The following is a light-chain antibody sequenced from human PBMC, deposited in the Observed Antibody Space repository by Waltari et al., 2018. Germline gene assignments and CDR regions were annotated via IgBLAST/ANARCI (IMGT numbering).Light chain of an antibody. CDR2: DAS. Sequence: EVVMTQSPATLSVSPGERATLSCKASQSVSSNLAWYQQKPGQAPRPLIYDASTRATGITARFSGNGAGTEFTLTISSLQSEDFALYYCQQYDNWPPVTFGGGTRVAIK. CDR3: QQYDNWPPVT. V-gene: IGKV3-15*01. CDR1: QSVSSN. J-gene: IGKJ4*01.